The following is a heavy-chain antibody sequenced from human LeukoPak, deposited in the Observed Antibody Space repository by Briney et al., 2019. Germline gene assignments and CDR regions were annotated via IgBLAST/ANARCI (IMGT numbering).Heavy chain of an antibody. CDR3: AKDRYQGSVRAIDY. J-gene: IGHJ4*02. V-gene: IGHV6-1*01. CDR2: TYYKSKWYN. CDR1: GDSVSSNTAA. Sequence: SQTLSLTCAISGDSVSSNTAAWNWIRQSPSRGLEWLGRTYYKSKWYNDYAVSVKSRITINPDTSKNQFSLQLNSVTPEDTAVYYCAKDRYQGSVRAIDYWGQGTLVTVSS. D-gene: IGHD1-26*01.